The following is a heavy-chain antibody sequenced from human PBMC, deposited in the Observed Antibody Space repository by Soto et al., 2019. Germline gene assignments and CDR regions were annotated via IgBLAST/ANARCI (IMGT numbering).Heavy chain of an antibody. J-gene: IGHJ3*02. D-gene: IGHD6-19*01. CDR3: ARDRGGIAVAGTRSAFDI. CDR2: ISAYNGNT. V-gene: IGHV1-18*01. CDR1: GYTFTSYG. Sequence: ASVKVSCKASGYTFTSYGISWVRQAPGQGLEWMGWISAYNGNTNYAQKLQGRVTMTTDTSTSTAYMELRSLRSDDTAVYYCARDRGGIAVAGTRSAFDIWGQGTMVTVSS.